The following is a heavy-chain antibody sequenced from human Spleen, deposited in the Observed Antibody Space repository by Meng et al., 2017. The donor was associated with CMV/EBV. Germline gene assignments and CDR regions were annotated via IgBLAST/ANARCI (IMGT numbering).Heavy chain of an antibody. CDR3: ARISIHAFDI. V-gene: IGHV3-30-3*02. CDR1: GFLFSSYA. J-gene: IGHJ3*02. Sequence: GGSLRLSCAASGFLFSSYAMHWVRQAPGKGLEWVALISYDGTTKNSADSVKGRFTISRDNSKNTLFLQMNSLTAEDTAVYYCARISIHAFDIWGQGTMVTVSS. CDR2: ISYDGTTK.